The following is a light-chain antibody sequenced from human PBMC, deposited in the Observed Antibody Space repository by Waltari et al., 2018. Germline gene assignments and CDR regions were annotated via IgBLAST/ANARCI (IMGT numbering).Light chain of an antibody. V-gene: IGLV1-47*01. Sequence: QSVLTQPPSASGTPGQTVSISCSGSTSNIGQNYVYWYQQFPGTAPRLLIYRNDRRPAGGPDRFSGSKSGTSASLAISGLRSEDEADYYCATWDDSLSGRVFGGGTELTVL. CDR2: RND. CDR1: TSNIGQNY. CDR3: ATWDDSLSGRV. J-gene: IGLJ3*02.